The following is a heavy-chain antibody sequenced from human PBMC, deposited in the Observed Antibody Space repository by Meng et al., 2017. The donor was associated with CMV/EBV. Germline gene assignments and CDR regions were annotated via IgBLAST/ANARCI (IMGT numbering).Heavy chain of an antibody. J-gene: IGHJ6*02. CDR1: GGSISSYY. Sequence: SETLSLTCTVSGGSISSYYWSWIRQPPGKGLEWIGYIYYSGSTNYNPSLKSRVTILVDTSKNQFSLKLSSVTAADTAVYYCARDRRVRGVIGYYYYGMDVWGQGTTVTVSS. CDR3: ARDRRVRGVIGYYYYGMDV. D-gene: IGHD3-10*01. V-gene: IGHV4-59*01. CDR2: IYYSGST.